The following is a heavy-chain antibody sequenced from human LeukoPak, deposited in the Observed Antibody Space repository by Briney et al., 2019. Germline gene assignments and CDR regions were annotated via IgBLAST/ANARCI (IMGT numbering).Heavy chain of an antibody. V-gene: IGHV3-7*03. CDR3: ARDVRGALDY. D-gene: IGHD1-26*01. J-gene: IGHJ4*02. Sequence: GSLRLSCAASEFIFSNYWMAWVRQAPGKGLEWVANVRQDGLEKNYVDSVKGRFTISRDNAKNSLSLQMNSLGTDDTAAYYCARDVRGALDYWGQGTLVTVSS. CDR1: EFIFSNYW. CDR2: VRQDGLEK.